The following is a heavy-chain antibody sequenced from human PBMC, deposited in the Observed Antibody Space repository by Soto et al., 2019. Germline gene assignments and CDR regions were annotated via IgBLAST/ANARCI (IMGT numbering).Heavy chain of an antibody. V-gene: IGHV3-48*03. J-gene: IGHJ4*02. CDR1: GLILSSSE. CDR3: AAERRWELL. D-gene: IGHD1-26*01. Sequence: EVQLVESGGGLVQPGGSLRLSCAASGLILSSSEMNWFRQAPGKGLEWVSYISGSGSPIYYADSVKGRFTISRDNAKNSLFLQMNSLRAEDTSVYYCAAERRWELLWGQGTLVTVSS. CDR2: ISGSGSPI.